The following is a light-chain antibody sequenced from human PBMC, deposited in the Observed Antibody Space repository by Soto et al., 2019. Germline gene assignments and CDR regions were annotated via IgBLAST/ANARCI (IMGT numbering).Light chain of an antibody. V-gene: IGLV2-8*01. J-gene: IGLJ3*02. CDR1: SSDIGGYTY. CDR2: DVN. CDR3: SSYATSSTLV. Sequence: QSALTQPPSASGSPGQSVTISCTGTSSDIGGYTYVSWYQQHPGRAPRLIIYDVNKRPSGVPDRFSGSKSGNTASLTVAGLQVDDEADYYCSSYATSSTLVFGGGTQLTVL.